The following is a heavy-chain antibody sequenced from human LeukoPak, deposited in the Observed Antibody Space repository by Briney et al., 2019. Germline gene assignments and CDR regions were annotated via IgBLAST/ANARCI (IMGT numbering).Heavy chain of an antibody. J-gene: IGHJ4*02. Sequence: PGGSLRLSCAASGFPFRSYWMIWVRQASGKGLEWVSNINRDGSDKYYVDSVKGRFTISRDNAKTSLYLQMNSLTAGDTAVYYCARAYYYDSGNYYNPTSSLDYWRQRTLVSVFS. V-gene: IGHV3-7*04. CDR2: INRDGSDK. CDR3: ARAYYYDSGNYYNPTSSLDY. CDR1: GFPFRSYW. D-gene: IGHD3-10*01.